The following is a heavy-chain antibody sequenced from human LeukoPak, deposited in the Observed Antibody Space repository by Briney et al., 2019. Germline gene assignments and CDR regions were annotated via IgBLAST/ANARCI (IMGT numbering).Heavy chain of an antibody. D-gene: IGHD3-10*01. CDR2: ISGGGGTT. V-gene: IGHV3-23*01. CDR3: AKEVGFDSGSYYDS. CDR1: GFTFSNYA. Sequence: GGSLRLSCAASGFTFSNYAMTWVRQAPGKGLEWGSAISGGGGTTYYADSVKGRFTISRDNSKNTLLLQMNSLRAEDTAVYYCAKEVGFDSGSYYDSWGQGTLVTVSS. J-gene: IGHJ5*01.